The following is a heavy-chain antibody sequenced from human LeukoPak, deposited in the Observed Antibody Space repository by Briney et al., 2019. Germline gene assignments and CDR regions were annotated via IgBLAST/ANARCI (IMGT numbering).Heavy chain of an antibody. V-gene: IGHV4-4*07. D-gene: IGHD1-26*01. CDR1: GGSISSYY. J-gene: IGHJ5*02. CDR2: IYTSGST. CDR3: ARAERGATTIWFDP. Sequence: KPSETLSLTCTVSGGSISSYYWSWIRQPAGKGLEWIGRIYTSGSTNYNPSLKSRVTISVDTSKNQFSLKLSSVTAADTAVYYCARAERGATTIWFDPWGQGTLVTVSS.